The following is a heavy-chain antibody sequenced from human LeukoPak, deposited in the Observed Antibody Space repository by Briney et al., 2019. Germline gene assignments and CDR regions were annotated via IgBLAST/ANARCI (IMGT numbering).Heavy chain of an antibody. CDR2: IRSTGGTT. D-gene: IGHD6-13*01. J-gene: IGHJ4*02. CDR1: GFTFSNYA. Sequence: PGGALRLSCGASGFTFSNYALSWVRQAPGKGLGSVSDIRSTGGTTAYADSVKGRFTISRDNSRNTLYLQMNSLRAEDTAVYYCARADRYGTTWYGRVDYWGQGTLVTVSS. CDR3: ARADRYGTTWYGRVDY. V-gene: IGHV3-23*01.